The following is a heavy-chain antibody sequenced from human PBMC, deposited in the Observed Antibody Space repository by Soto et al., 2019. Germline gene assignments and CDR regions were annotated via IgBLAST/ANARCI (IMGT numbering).Heavy chain of an antibody. D-gene: IGHD6-13*01. CDR3: AKDPRSSWYRGYFDY. CDR2: ISWNSGSI. V-gene: IGHV3-9*01. Sequence: LRLSFAASGFTFDDYAMHWVRQAPGKGLEWVSGISWNSGSIGYADSVEGRFTISRDNAKNSLYLQMNSLRAEDTALYYCAKDPRSSWYRGYFDYWGQGTLVTVSS. CDR1: GFTFDDYA. J-gene: IGHJ4*02.